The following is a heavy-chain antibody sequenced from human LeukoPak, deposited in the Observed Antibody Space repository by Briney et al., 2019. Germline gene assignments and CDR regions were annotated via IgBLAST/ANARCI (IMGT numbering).Heavy chain of an antibody. CDR3: ALGTVNYDFDNARMDV. Sequence: SGTLSLTCTGSGGSVSRGRYYWSWIPRPPGKGGEGIGYSYYSESTNNNHSVKSGNSRSVDTSNNQYSLQQSPVTAADTDVYYCALGTVNYDFDNARMDVWGQGTPVTVSS. CDR2: SYYSEST. J-gene: IGHJ6*02. D-gene: IGHD3-16*01. V-gene: IGHV4-61*01. CDR1: GGSVSRGRYY.